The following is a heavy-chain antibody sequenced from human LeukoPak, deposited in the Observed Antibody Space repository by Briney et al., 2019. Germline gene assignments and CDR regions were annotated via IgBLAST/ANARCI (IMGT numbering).Heavy chain of an antibody. J-gene: IGHJ5*02. CDR2: ISYDGSNK. D-gene: IGHD4-17*01. CDR3: ARAPPWEYGDYGGWFDP. Sequence: GGSLRLSCAASGFTVSSNYMSWVRQAPGKGLEWVAVISYDGSNKYYADSVKGRFTISRDNSKNTLYLQMNSLRAEDTAVYYCARAPPWEYGDYGGWFDPWGQGTLVTVSS. CDR1: GFTVSSNY. V-gene: IGHV3-30-3*01.